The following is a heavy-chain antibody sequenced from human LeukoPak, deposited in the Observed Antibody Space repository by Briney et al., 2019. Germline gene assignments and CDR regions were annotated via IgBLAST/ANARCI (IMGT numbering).Heavy chain of an antibody. D-gene: IGHD2-2*01. V-gene: IGHV4-39*01. CDR1: GGSISSNSFY. CDR3: ARSGFCSSTSCYEESYYYYMDV. Sequence: SETLSLTCTVSGGSISSNSFYWGWIRQPPGKGLEWIGSIYYSGSTYYNPSLKSRVTISVDTSKNQFSLKLSSVTAADTAVYYCARSGFCSSTSCYEESYYYYMDVWGKGTTVTISS. CDR2: IYYSGST. J-gene: IGHJ6*03.